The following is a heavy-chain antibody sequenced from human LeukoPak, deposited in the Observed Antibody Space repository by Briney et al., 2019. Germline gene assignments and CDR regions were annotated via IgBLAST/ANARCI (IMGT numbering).Heavy chain of an antibody. CDR3: VKDLRGNYTFDY. CDR2: INDNGGTT. CDR1: GFTFSNYG. V-gene: IGHV3-64D*09. Sequence: PGGSLRLSCAASGFTFSNYGMHWVRQAPGKGLEYVSGINDNGGTTHYGDSVKGRFTISRDDSKNTVYLQMSSLRGEDTALYYCVKDLRGNYTFDYWGQGTLVTVSS. J-gene: IGHJ4*02. D-gene: IGHD5-24*01.